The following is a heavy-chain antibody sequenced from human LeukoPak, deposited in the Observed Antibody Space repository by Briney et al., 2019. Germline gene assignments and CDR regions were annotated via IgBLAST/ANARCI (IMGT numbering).Heavy chain of an antibody. CDR3: ARGILTGYSGRRPGLI. J-gene: IGHJ3*02. V-gene: IGHV1-69*04. Sequence: SVKVSCKASGGTFSSSAISWVRQAPGQGLEWMGRIVPFLGIANYAQNFQGRVTITADKSTSTAYMELSSLTSEDTAVYYCARGILTGYSGRRPGLIWGQGTMVTVSS. CDR1: GGTFSSSA. CDR2: IVPFLGIA. D-gene: IGHD3-9*01.